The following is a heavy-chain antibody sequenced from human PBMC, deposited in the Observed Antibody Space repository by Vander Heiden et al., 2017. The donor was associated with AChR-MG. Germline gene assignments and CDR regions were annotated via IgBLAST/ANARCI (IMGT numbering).Heavy chain of an antibody. V-gene: IGHV3-48*01. Sequence: EVQLVESGGGLVQPGGSLRLSCAASGFTFSSYSMFWVRQAPGKGLEWVSYISSTSSTIYYADSVKGRFTISRDNAKNSLYLQMNSLRAEDTAFYYCARDAGSGSQPFDIWGQGTMVAVSS. CDR2: ISSTSSTI. CDR3: ARDAGSGSQPFDI. J-gene: IGHJ3*02. CDR1: GFTFSSYS. D-gene: IGHD3-10*01.